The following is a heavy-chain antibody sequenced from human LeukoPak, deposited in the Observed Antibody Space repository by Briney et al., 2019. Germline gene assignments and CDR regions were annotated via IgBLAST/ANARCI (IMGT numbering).Heavy chain of an antibody. V-gene: IGHV4-61*02. CDR2: IYPSGNT. Sequence: SETLSLTCTVSGGSVSSGDYYWSWIRQPAGEGLEWIGRIYPSGNTNYNPSLKSRVTISMDTSKNRISLKVSSVTAADTAVYYCARVEATATAYFDYWGRGTLVTVSS. D-gene: IGHD5-18*01. J-gene: IGHJ4*02. CDR3: ARVEATATAYFDY. CDR1: GGSVSSGDYY.